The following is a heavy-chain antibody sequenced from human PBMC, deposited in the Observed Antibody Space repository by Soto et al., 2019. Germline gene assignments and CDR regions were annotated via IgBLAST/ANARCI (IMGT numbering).Heavy chain of an antibody. V-gene: IGHV3-53*01. CDR2: IYAGGST. D-gene: IGHD4-17*01. CDR3: ARTDYGRPFDY. J-gene: IGHJ4*02. CDR1: GFTVSSHY. Sequence: GGSLRLSCAASGFTVSSHYMSWVRQAPGKGLEWVSVIYAGGSTYYADSVEGRFTISRDNSKNTLYLQMNSLRAEDTAVYYCARTDYGRPFDYWGQGTLVTVS.